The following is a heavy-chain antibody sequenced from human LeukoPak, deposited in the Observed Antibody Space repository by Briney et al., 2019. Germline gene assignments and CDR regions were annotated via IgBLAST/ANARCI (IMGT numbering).Heavy chain of an antibody. CDR3: AREAGTAMAPFDY. CDR1: GYTFTSYY. CDR2: INPSGGST. Sequence: ASVKVSCKASGYTFTSYYIHWVRQAPGQGLEWMGIINPSGGSTSYAQKFQGRVTMTRDTSTSTVYMELSSLRSEDTAVYYCAREAGTAMAPFDYWGREPWSPSPQ. J-gene: IGHJ4*02. D-gene: IGHD5-18*01. V-gene: IGHV1-46*01.